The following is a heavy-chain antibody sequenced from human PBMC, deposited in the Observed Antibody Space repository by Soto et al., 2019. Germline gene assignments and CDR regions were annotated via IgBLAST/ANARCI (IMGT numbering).Heavy chain of an antibody. CDR1: GFSLTTSGVG. J-gene: IGHJ4*02. D-gene: IGHD2-15*01. CDR2: IYWDGIE. Sequence: QITLKESGPTLVNPTQTLTLTCTVSGFSLTTSGVGVGWIRQPPGKAPEWLALIYWDGIERYSPSLRSRLTITMDTSKNRVVLTMTTMDPVDTATYYCAHSPCSGGTCYLFDRWGQGTPVIVSS. V-gene: IGHV2-5*02. CDR3: AHSPCSGGTCYLFDR.